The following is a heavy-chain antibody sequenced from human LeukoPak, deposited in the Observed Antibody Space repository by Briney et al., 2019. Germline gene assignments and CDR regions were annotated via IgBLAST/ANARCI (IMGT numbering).Heavy chain of an antibody. D-gene: IGHD6-13*01. J-gene: IGHJ4*02. CDR3: ARGQSIAAAGPFDY. CDR1: GFTFSSYS. CDR2: ISSSSSYI. Sequence: GGSLRLSCAASGFTFSSYSMNWVRQAPGKGLEWVSSISSSSSYIYYADSVKGRFTISRDNAKNSLYLQMNSLRAEDTALYYCARGQSIAAAGPFDYWGQGTLVTVSS. V-gene: IGHV3-21*04.